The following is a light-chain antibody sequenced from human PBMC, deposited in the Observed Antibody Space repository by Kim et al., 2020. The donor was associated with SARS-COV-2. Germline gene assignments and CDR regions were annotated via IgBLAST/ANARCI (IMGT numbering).Light chain of an antibody. CDR1: EFVNIW. J-gene: IGKJ1*01. Sequence: ASIGDTVTITCRASEFVNIWLAWYQQRPGQAPKLLIHKTSRLASGVPTRFSGGGSGTDFTLTISSLQPDDFATYFCQQYGSHSRFAQGTKVDIK. CDR2: KTS. V-gene: IGKV1-5*03. CDR3: QQYGSHSR.